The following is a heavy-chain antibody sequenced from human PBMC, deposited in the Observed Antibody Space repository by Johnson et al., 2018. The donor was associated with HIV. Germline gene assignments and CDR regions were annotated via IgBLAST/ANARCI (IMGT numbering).Heavy chain of an antibody. CDR3: ARGGGRGIFVHRDAFDV. D-gene: IGHD3-3*02. CDR1: GFNFSTYD. CDR2: ISKDGSNK. V-gene: IGHV3-30*03. J-gene: IGHJ3*01. Sequence: QVQLVESGGGVVQPGRSLRLSCAASGFNFSTYDMAWVRQAPGKGLEWVALISKDGSNKYYEDSVKGRFTNSRANSKNTLYLQMNSLRPDETAIFYCARGGGRGIFVHRDAFDVWGQGTLVTVSS.